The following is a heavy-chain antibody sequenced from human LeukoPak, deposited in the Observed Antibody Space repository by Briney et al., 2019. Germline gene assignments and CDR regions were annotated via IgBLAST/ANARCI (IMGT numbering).Heavy chain of an antibody. CDR3: ARDKSNKGHDC. CDR2: VSNGGSSSI. V-gene: IGHV3-11*01. Sequence: GGSLRLSCAASGFTLSDYYMTWIRQAPGKGLEWVSYVSNGGSSSILYADSVKGRFTVFRDYAKNSLYLQMNSLGADDTVVYYCARDKSNKGHDCWGQGTLVTVSS. J-gene: IGHJ4*02. CDR1: GFTLSDYY.